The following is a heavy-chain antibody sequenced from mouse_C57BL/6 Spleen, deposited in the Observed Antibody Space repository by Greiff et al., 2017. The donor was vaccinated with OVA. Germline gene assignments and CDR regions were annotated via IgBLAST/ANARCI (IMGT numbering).Heavy chain of an antibody. CDR1: GYTFTSYG. CDR2: IYPRSGNT. J-gene: IGHJ2*01. D-gene: IGHD1-1*01. Sequence: VQLQESGAELARPGASVKLSCKASGYTFTSYGISWVKQRPGQGLEWIGEIYPRSGNTYYNEKFKGKATLTADKSSSTAYMELRSLTSEDSAVYFCARFHYYGSKGYWGQGTTLTVSS. V-gene: IGHV1-81*01. CDR3: ARFHYYGSKGY.